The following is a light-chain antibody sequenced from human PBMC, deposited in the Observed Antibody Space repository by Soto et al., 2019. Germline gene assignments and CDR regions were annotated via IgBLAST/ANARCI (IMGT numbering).Light chain of an antibody. CDR1: QSVSSNY. J-gene: IGKJ1*01. CDR2: GAS. Sequence: DIVLTQSPGTLSLSPGERATLSCRASQSVSSNYVAWYQQAPGQAPRLLIYGASSRATGIPDRFSGSGSGTDFTLTISRLEPEDFAVYYCQQYGSSPLTFGQGTKVEVK. CDR3: QQYGSSPLT. V-gene: IGKV3-20*01.